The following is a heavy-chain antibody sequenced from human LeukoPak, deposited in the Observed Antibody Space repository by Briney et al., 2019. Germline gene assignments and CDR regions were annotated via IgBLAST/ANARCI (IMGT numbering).Heavy chain of an antibody. V-gene: IGHV3-21*01. CDR3: ARDLSQYYDFWSGFDY. CDR1: GFTFSSYS. CDR2: ISSSSSYI. J-gene: IGHJ4*02. D-gene: IGHD3-3*01. Sequence: GGSLRLSCAASGFTFSSYSMNWVRQAPGKGLEWVSSISSSSSYIYYADSVKGRFTISRDNAKNSLYLQMNSLRAEDTAVYYCARDLSQYYDFWSGFDYWGQGTLVTVSS.